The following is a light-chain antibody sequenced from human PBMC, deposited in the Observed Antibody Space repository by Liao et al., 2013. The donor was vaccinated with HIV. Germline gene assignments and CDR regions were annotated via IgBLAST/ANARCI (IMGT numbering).Light chain of an antibody. J-gene: IGLJ3*02. CDR2: QDT. CDR1: KVGARI. Sequence: SYELTQPPSVSVSPGQTASIPCSGEKVGARIVSWYQVKPGQSPVLVISQDTKRPSGIPERFSGSNSGSTATLTISGTQAMDEADYYCQAWDSSTGVFGGGTKLTVL. CDR3: QAWDSSTGV. V-gene: IGLV3-1*01.